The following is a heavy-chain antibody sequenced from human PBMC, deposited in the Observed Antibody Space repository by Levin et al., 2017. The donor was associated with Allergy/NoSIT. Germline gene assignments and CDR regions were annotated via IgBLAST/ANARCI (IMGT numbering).Heavy chain of an antibody. Sequence: ASVKVSCKASGYIFTDHHLHWVRQAPGQGLEWMGWINPNSGGTKYAQKFQGRVTMTRDTSISTAYMDLSSLRSDDTALYYCARFLGPCSSDSCPIYYYFYYMDVWGKGTTVTVSS. J-gene: IGHJ6*03. D-gene: IGHD2-2*01. V-gene: IGHV1-2*02. CDR2: INPNSGGT. CDR1: GYIFTDHH. CDR3: ARFLGPCSSDSCPIYYYFYYMDV.